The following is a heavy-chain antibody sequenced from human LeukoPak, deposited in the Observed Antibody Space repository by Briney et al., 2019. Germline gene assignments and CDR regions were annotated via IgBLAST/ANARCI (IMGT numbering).Heavy chain of an antibody. CDR3: ARDIVVVPAAPDAFDI. J-gene: IGHJ3*02. V-gene: IGHV4-39*01. CDR2: IYYSGST. CDR1: GGSISSSSYY. D-gene: IGHD2-2*01. Sequence: SETLSLTCTVSGGSISSSSYYWGWIRQPPGKGLEWFGSIYYSGSTYDNPSLKSRVTISVDTSKNQFSLKLSSVTAADTAVYYCARDIVVVPAAPDAFDIWGQGTMVTVSS.